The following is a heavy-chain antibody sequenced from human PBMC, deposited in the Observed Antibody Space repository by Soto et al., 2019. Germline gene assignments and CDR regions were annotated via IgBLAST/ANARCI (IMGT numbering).Heavy chain of an antibody. Sequence: QRQLQESGPGLVKPSETLSLTCTVSGGSISSSSYYWGWIRQPPGKGLEWIGSMDYSGSTYYNPSLKSRVTISVDTSKNQFSLKLSPVTATDTAVYYCARHSSSWYVGWYFDLWGRGTLVTVSS. J-gene: IGHJ2*01. CDR2: MDYSGST. V-gene: IGHV4-39*01. CDR1: GGSISSSSYY. D-gene: IGHD6-13*01. CDR3: ARHSSSWYVGWYFDL.